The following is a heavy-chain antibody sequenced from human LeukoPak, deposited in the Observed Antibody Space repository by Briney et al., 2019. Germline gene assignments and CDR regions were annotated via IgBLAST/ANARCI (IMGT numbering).Heavy chain of an antibody. J-gene: IGHJ4*02. V-gene: IGHV3-7*01. CDR2: IKQEGSEK. Sequence: GGALRLSCAASGFTFSTYWMSWVRQVPGKGLEWVANIKQEGSEKYYVDSVKGRFTISRDNAKNSLYLQMNSLRTEDTAVYYCARDKVVGATNFDYWGQGTLVTVSS. D-gene: IGHD1-26*01. CDR3: ARDKVVGATNFDY. CDR1: GFTFSTYW.